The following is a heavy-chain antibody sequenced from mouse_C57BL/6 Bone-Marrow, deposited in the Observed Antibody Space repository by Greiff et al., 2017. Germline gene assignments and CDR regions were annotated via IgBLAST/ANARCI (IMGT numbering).Heavy chain of an antibody. CDR2: IYPYNGVS. J-gene: IGHJ2*01. V-gene: IGHV1-31*01. CDR3: AREETTVAPYYFDY. D-gene: IGHD1-1*01. Sequence: EVQLQESGPELVKPGASVKISCKASGYSFTGYYMHWVKQSHGNILDWIGYIYPYNGVSSYNQKFKGKATLTVDKSSSTAYMELRSLTSEDSAVYYCAREETTVAPYYFDYWGQGTTLTVSS. CDR1: GYSFTGYY.